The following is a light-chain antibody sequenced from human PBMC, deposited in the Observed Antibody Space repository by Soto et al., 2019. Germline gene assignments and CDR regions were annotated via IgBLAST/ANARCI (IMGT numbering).Light chain of an antibody. Sequence: DIQMTQSPSTVSASVGDRVTITCWASQSISNWLAWYQQKPGEAPKLLIYKASTLDSGVPSRFSGSGSGTEFTLTISSLQPDDFATYYCQQYDSYSYTFGQGTKLEIK. CDR3: QQYDSYSYT. J-gene: IGKJ2*01. V-gene: IGKV1-5*03. CDR1: QSISNW. CDR2: KAS.